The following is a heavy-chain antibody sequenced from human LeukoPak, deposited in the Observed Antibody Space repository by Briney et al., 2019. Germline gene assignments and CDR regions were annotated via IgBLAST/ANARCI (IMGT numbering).Heavy chain of an antibody. CDR2: ISYDGSNK. CDR3: AKDRVLRYFDWLLLFDY. V-gene: IGHV3-30*18. D-gene: IGHD3-9*01. Sequence: GRSLRLSCAASGFTFSSYGMHWVRQAPGKGLEWVAVISYDGSNKYYADSVKGRFTISRDNSKNTLYLQMNSLRAEDTAVYYCAKDRVLRYFDWLLLFDYWGQGTLVTVSS. CDR1: GFTFSSYG. J-gene: IGHJ4*02.